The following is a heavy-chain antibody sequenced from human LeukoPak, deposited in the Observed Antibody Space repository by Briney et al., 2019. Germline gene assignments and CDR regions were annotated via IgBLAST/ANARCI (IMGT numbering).Heavy chain of an antibody. CDR3: ARYSTAGWYYFDY. CDR1: GLTFSSYA. CDR2: ISGSGGST. V-gene: IGHV3-23*01. J-gene: IGHJ4*02. D-gene: IGHD6-13*01. Sequence: GGSLRLSCAVSGLTFSSYAMRWVRQAPGKGLEWVSGISGSGGSTYYRDSVKGRFSVSRDNSKNTLYLQMSNLRAEDTAVYYCARYSTAGWYYFDYWGQGTLVTVSS.